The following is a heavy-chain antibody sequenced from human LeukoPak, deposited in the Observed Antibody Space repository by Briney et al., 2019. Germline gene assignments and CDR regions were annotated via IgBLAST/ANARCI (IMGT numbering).Heavy chain of an antibody. J-gene: IGHJ5*02. CDR1: GFTFSSYS. D-gene: IGHD3-3*01. CDR2: ISSSSSYI. CDR3: ARGVTIFGVVIPRWFDP. Sequence: GGSLRLSCAASGFTFSSYSMNWVRQAPGKGLEWVSSISSSSSYIYYADSVEGRFTISRDNAKNSLYLQMNSLRAEDAAVYYCARGVTIFGVVIPRWFDPWGQGTLVTVSS. V-gene: IGHV3-21*01.